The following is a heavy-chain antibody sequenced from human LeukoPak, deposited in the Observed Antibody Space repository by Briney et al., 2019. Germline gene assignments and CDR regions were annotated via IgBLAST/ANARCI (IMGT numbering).Heavy chain of an antibody. CDR1: GGSFSGYY. J-gene: IGHJ3*02. V-gene: IGHV4-34*01. Sequence: SETLSLTCAVYGGSFSGYYWSWIRQPPGKGLEWIGEMNHSGSTNYNPSLKSRVTISVDTSKNQFSLKLSSVTAADTAVYYCARGRGRYFDWSQKYAFDIWGQGTMVTVSS. D-gene: IGHD3-9*01. CDR2: MNHSGST. CDR3: ARGRGRYFDWSQKYAFDI.